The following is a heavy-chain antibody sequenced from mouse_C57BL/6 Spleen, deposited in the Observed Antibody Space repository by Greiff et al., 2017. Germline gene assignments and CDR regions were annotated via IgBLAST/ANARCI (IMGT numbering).Heavy chain of an antibody. J-gene: IGHJ3*01. V-gene: IGHV1-26*01. CDR2: LNPNNGGT. D-gene: IGHD2-5*01. CDR1: GYTFTDYY. CDR3: ARGQNYSNWGFAY. Sequence: EVQLQQSGPELVKPGASVKISCKASGYTFTDYYMNWVKQSHGKSLEWIGDLNPNNGGTSYNQKFKGKATLTVDKSSSTAYMELRSLTSEDSAVYYCARGQNYSNWGFAYWGQGTLVTVSA.